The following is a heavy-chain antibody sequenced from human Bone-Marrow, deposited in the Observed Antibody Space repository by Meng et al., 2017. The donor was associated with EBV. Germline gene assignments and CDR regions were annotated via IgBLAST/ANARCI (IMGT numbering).Heavy chain of an antibody. CDR2: LIPKSGVP. CDR1: GGTFSSYA. CDR3: ASESGRGFTPDY. J-gene: IGHJ4*02. V-gene: IGHV1-69*01. D-gene: IGHD3-10*01. Sequence: QLVESWAEGKKPGSSGKVSCKPSGGTFSSYAVSWVRQAPGQGLEWMGGLIPKSGVPYFARKFQGRLTITADESTSTHYMDLTSLRSDDTAVYYCASESGRGFTPDYWGRGTLVTVSS.